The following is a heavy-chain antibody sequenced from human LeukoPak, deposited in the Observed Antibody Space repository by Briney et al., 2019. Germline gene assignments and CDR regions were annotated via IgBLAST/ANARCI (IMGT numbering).Heavy chain of an antibody. V-gene: IGHV4-4*07. CDR3: ARDAEFYYYDSSGYRPRGVYFDY. D-gene: IGHD3-22*01. CDR1: GGSISSYY. J-gene: IGHJ4*02. CDR2: IYTSGST. Sequence: PLETLSLTCTVSGGSISSYYWSWIRQPAGKGLEWIGRIYTSGSTNYNPSLKSRVTISVDKSKNQFSLKLSSVTAADTAVYYCARDAEFYYYDSSGYRPRGVYFDYWGQGTLVTVSS.